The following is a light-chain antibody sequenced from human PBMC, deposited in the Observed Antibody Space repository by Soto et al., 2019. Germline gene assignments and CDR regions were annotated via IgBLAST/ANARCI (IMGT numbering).Light chain of an antibody. J-gene: IGKJ2*02. CDR3: QQSYSTPPST. CDR2: AAS. Sequence: DIQMTQSPSSLSASVADRVTITCRASQNISNYLNWYQQKPGKAPKLLIYAASSLQSGVPSRFSGSGSGTDFTLTISSLQPEDFATYYCQQSYSTPPSTFGQGTKLEIK. V-gene: IGKV1-39*01. CDR1: QNISNY.